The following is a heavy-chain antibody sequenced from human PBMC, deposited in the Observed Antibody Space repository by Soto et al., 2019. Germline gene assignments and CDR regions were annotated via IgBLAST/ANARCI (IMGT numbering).Heavy chain of an antibody. CDR1: GYTFTSYD. Sequence: ASVKVSCKASGYTFTSYDINWVRQATGQGLEWMGRMNPILGNASYAQKFQGRVTITADNSTSTAYMELSSLRSEDTAVYYCARILREDDFWSGPIDYWGQGTLVTVSS. CDR2: MNPILGNA. V-gene: IGHV1-8*01. J-gene: IGHJ4*02. D-gene: IGHD3-3*01. CDR3: ARILREDDFWSGPIDY.